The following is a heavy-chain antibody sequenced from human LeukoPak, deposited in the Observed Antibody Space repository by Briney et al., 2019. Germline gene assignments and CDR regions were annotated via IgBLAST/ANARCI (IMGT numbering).Heavy chain of an antibody. Sequence: ASVTVSCMASGYTFTSYGVKWVRQAPGHGLEWMGWINTNTWNPTYPQGFTGRLVLSLDTCLSTAYLQLSSMKAEDTAVYYCARDKYQLPYEIDYWGQGTLVTVSS. CDR2: INTNTWNP. CDR3: ARDKYQLPYEIDY. J-gene: IGHJ4*02. CDR1: GYTFTSYG. V-gene: IGHV7-4-1*02. D-gene: IGHD2-2*01.